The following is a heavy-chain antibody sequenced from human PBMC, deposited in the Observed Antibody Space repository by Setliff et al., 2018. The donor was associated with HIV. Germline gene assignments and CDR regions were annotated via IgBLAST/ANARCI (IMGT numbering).Heavy chain of an antibody. CDR3: ARGYSSGWTYYYFYYMDV. Sequence: SETLSLTCTVSGASMRGHYWNWIRQPPGKRLEWIGYIYDSGSTNYNPSLESRVTMSLDTSNNHFSLKLTSVTAADTAVYYCARGYSSGWTYYYFYYMDVWGKGTTVTVSS. CDR2: IYDSGST. D-gene: IGHD6-19*01. V-gene: IGHV4-59*11. J-gene: IGHJ6*03. CDR1: GASMRGHY.